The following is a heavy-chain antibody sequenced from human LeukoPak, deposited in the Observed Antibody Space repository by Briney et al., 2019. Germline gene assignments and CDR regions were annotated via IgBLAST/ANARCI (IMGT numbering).Heavy chain of an antibody. J-gene: IGHJ4*02. V-gene: IGHV3-74*01. CDR2: INSDGSST. CDR1: GFTFSSYW. D-gene: IGHD3-22*01. Sequence: GGSLRLSCAASGFTFSSYWMHWVRQAPGKGLVWVSRINSDGSSTSYADSVKGRFTISRDNAKNTLYLQMNSLRAEDTAVYYCASPSYYYDRTSDYWGQGTLVTVSS. CDR3: ASPSYYYDRTSDY.